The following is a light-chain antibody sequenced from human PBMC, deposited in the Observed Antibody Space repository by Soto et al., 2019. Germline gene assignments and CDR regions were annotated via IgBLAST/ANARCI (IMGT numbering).Light chain of an antibody. CDR3: QKRSNWLT. CDR1: QSVSSY. CDR2: DAS. J-gene: IGKJ4*01. V-gene: IGKV3-11*01. Sequence: EIVLTQSPATLSLSPGERATLSCRASQSVSSYLAWYQQKAGQAPRLLIYDASNRATGIPARFSSSGSETAFTISISSLEPEDFAVYYCQKRSNWLTFGGGTKVEIK.